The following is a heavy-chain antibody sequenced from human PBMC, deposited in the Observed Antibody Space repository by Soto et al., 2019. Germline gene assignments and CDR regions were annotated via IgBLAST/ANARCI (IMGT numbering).Heavy chain of an antibody. CDR1: GGSISSGGYS. J-gene: IGHJ4*02. CDR3: ARGALRWSTSWDFDY. V-gene: IGHV4-30-2*01. Sequence: SETLSLTCAVSGGSISSGGYSWSWIRQPPGKGLEWIGYIYDSGSTYYNQSLKSRVTISVDRSKNQFSLKLSSVTAADTAVYYCARGALRWSTSWDFDYWGQGTLVTVSS. D-gene: IGHD4-17*01. CDR2: IYDSGST.